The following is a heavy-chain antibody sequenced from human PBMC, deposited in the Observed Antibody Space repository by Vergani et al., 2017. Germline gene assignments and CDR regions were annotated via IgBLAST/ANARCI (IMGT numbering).Heavy chain of an antibody. J-gene: IGHJ3*01. CDR1: GFTFNSYA. V-gene: IGHV3-23*01. CDR2: INNNGGST. Sequence: QLLESGGGLIQPGGSLRLSCAASGFTFNSYAMTWVRQAPGKGLEWVSGINNNGGSTYYADSVNGRFTISRDNSKNTLYLQMTDLRAEDTATYYCAKVGGSTSCPYGGGAFDVWGHGTMVTVSS. D-gene: IGHD2-2*01. CDR3: AKVGGSTSCPYGGGAFDV.